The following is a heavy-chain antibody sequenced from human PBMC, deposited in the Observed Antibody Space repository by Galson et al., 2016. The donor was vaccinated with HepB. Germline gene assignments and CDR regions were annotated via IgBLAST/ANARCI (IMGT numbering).Heavy chain of an antibody. CDR1: GNSFTIYG. V-gene: IGHV1-18*01. CDR3: AMARVGRDLVTVDDAFGF. Sequence: SVKVSCKGSGNSFTIYGISWVRQAPGQGFEWMGWTNFHNGKTKYAQTFQGRVTMTTDTSTSTAHMELRSLRSDDTAGYHCAMARVGRDLVTVDDAFGFWDEGTMVTVPP. D-gene: IGHD2-21*02. CDR2: TNFHNGKT. J-gene: IGHJ3*01.